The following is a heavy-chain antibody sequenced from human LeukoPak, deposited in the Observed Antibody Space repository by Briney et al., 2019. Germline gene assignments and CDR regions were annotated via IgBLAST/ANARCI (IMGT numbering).Heavy chain of an antibody. CDR3: ARESLEYSSSSEGYWFDP. CDR1: GFTFDDYG. V-gene: IGHV3-20*04. D-gene: IGHD6-6*01. Sequence: GGSLRLSCAASGFTFDDYGMSWVRQAPGKGLEWVSGINWNGGSTGYADSVKGRFTISRDNAKNSLYLQMNSLRAEDTALYYCARESLEYSSSSEGYWFDPWGQGTLVTVSS. J-gene: IGHJ5*02. CDR2: INWNGGST.